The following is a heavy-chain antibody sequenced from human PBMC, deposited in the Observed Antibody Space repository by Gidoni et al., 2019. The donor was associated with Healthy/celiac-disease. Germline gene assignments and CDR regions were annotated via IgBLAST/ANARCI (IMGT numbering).Heavy chain of an antibody. CDR3: ARMEYCGGDCPFDY. CDR2: INAGNGNT. CDR1: GSTFTSYA. D-gene: IGHD2-21*02. V-gene: IGHV1-3*01. Sequence: AEVKKPGASVKVSCTASGSTFTSYAMHWLRQAPGQRLEWMGWINAGNGNTKYSQKFQGRVTITRDTSASTAYMELSSLRSEDTAVYYCARMEYCGGDCPFDYWGQGTLVTVSS. J-gene: IGHJ4*02.